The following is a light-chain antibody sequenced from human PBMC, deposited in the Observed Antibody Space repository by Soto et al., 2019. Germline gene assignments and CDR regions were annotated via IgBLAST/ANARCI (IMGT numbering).Light chain of an antibody. J-gene: IGKJ3*01. CDR2: DAS. CDR3: QQRSTPRT. V-gene: IGKV3-11*01. CDR1: QSVSSY. Sequence: ESVLTQSRSTLSLSPGVRSTLPCRASQSVSSYLAWYQQKPGQAPRILIYDASNRATGIPARFSGSGSGTDFTLTISSLQPEDFAVYYCQQRSTPRTFGPGTKVDIK.